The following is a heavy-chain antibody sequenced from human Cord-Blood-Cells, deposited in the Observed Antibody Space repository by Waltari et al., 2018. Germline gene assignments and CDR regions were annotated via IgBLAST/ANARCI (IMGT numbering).Heavy chain of an antibody. Sequence: QVQLVESGGGVVQPGRSLRLSCAASGFTFSSYGMHWVRQAPGKGLEWVAVISYDGSKKYYADSVKCRFTISRDNSKNTLYLQMNSLRAEDTAVYYCAKEPTGYSSSWSFDYWGQGTLVTISS. CDR1: GFTFSSYG. V-gene: IGHV3-30*18. D-gene: IGHD6-13*01. CDR3: AKEPTGYSSSWSFDY. CDR2: ISYDGSKK. J-gene: IGHJ4*02.